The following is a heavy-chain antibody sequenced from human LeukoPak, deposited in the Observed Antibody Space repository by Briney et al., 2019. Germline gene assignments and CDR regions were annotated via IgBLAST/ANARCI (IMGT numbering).Heavy chain of an antibody. Sequence: GGSLRLSCAASGFTFSSYAMSWVRQAPGKGLEWVSAISGSGGSTYYADSVKGRFTISRDNPKNTLYLQMNSLRAEDTAVYYCAKSGITIFGVVTSPNWYFDLWGRGTLVTVSS. D-gene: IGHD3-3*01. V-gene: IGHV3-23*01. J-gene: IGHJ2*01. CDR1: GFTFSSYA. CDR2: ISGSGGST. CDR3: AKSGITIFGVVTSPNWYFDL.